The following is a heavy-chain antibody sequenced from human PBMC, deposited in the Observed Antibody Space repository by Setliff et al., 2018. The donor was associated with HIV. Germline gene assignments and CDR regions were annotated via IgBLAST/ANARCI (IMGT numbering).Heavy chain of an antibody. CDR3: ARGGGPTVVSNFAY. D-gene: IGHD4-17*01. CDR2: INHSGSN. J-gene: IGHJ4*02. V-gene: IGHV4-34*01. CDR1: GGSFSGYY. Sequence: SETLSLTCAVYGGSFSGYYWSWIRQPPGKGLEWIGEINHSGSNNYNMSLWSRVTISLDASRNQFSLKLTSVTAADTAVYYCARGGGPTVVSNFAYWGQGTLVTVSS.